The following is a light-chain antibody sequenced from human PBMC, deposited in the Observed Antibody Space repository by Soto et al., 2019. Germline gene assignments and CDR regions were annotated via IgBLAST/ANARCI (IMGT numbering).Light chain of an antibody. CDR1: MRDVGAYNL. J-gene: IGLJ2*01. V-gene: IGLV2-8*01. CDR3: SSYAGSNNVV. Sequence: QSALTQPASVSGSAGQSITISCSGTMRDVGAYNLVSWYQQHPGTAPKLMIYEVTKRPSGVPDRFSGSKSGNTASLTVSGLQAEDEADYYCSSYAGSNNVVFGGGTKVTVL. CDR2: EVT.